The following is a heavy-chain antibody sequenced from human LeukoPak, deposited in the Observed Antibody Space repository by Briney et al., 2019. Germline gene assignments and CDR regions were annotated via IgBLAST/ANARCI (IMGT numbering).Heavy chain of an antibody. J-gene: IGHJ4*02. CDR3: AREVNYYGSGSYYY. Sequence: GGSLRLSCAASGFTFSSYWMSWVRQAPGKGLEWVANIKQDGSEKYYVDSVKGRFTISRDNAKNSLYLQMNSLRAEDTAVYYCAREVNYYGSGSYYYWGQGTLVTVSS. D-gene: IGHD3-10*01. CDR1: GFTFSSYW. CDR2: IKQDGSEK. V-gene: IGHV3-7*04.